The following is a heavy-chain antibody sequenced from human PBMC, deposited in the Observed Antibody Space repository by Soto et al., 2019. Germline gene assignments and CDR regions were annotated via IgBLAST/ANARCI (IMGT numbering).Heavy chain of an antibody. V-gene: IGHV2-26*01. CDR3: ARHGRRVGGRPLDY. CDR2: IFSNDEK. D-gene: IGHD1-26*01. CDR1: GFSLSNARMG. J-gene: IGHJ4*02. Sequence: QVTLKESGPVLVKPTETLTLTCTVSGFSLSNARMGVSWIRQPPGKALEGRAHIFSNDEKSYSTSLKSRLTITKDTCKSQVVLTMTNIDPVDTATYYCARHGRRVGGRPLDYWGQGTLVTVSS.